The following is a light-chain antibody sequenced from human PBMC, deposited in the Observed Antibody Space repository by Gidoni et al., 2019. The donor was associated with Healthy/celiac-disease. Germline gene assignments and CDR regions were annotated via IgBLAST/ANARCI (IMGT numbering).Light chain of an antibody. CDR2: YDR. Sequence: SYFLTQPPSVSVAPGQTARITCGGKNSGSKSVNWYQQKPGQAPVLVVYYDRDRPSGIPERVSGSNYGNTATLTITRVDAGDEADYYCQVWDSGTDHYVFGTGTRVTVL. CDR1: NSGSKS. V-gene: IGLV3-21*02. J-gene: IGLJ1*01. CDR3: QVWDSGTDHYV.